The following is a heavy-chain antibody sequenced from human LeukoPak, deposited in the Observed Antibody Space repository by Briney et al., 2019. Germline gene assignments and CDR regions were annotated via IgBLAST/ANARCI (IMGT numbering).Heavy chain of an antibody. J-gene: IGHJ6*03. V-gene: IGHV4-39*01. Sequence: PSGTLSLTCTVSGGSISSSSYYWGWIRQPPGKGLEWIGSIYYSGSTYYNPSLKSRVTISVDTSKNQFSLKLSSVTAADTAVYYCARHSGSYSGYYYYMDVWGKGTTVTVSS. CDR2: IYYSGST. D-gene: IGHD1-26*01. CDR3: ARHSGSYSGYYYYMDV. CDR1: GGSISSSSYY.